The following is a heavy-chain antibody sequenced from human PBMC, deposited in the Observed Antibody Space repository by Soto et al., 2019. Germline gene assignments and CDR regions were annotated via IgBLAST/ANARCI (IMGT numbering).Heavy chain of an antibody. Sequence: EVQLVQSGGGSVQPGGSLRLSCAASGFTFTNYWMPWVRQVPGKGLVWVSRIDGVGAGTSYSDSVRGRLTISRDNAENMLFLQMNSVRAEDTAVYYCTTVVNYGGQGNAGHRLL. V-gene: IGHV3-74*01. CDR2: IDGVGAGT. CDR1: GFTFTNYW. CDR3: TTVVNY. D-gene: IGHD3-16*02. J-gene: IGHJ4*02.